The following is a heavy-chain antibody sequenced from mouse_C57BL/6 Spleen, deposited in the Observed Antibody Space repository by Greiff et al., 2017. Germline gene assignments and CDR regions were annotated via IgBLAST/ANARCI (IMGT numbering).Heavy chain of an antibody. CDR2: IHPNSGST. CDR3: ARGLTGFYAMDY. V-gene: IGHV1-64*01. J-gene: IGHJ4*01. CDR1: GYTFTSYW. Sequence: QVQLQQSGAELVKPGASVKLSCKASGYTFTSYWMHWVKQRPGQGLEWIGMIHPNSGSTNYNEKFKSKATLTVDKSSSTAYMQLSSLTSEDSAVYYCARGLTGFYAMDYWGQGTSVTVSS. D-gene: IGHD4-1*01.